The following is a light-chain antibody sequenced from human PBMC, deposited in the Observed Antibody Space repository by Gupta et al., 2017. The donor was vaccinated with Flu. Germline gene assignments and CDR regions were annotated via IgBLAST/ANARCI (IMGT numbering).Light chain of an antibody. J-gene: IGKJ1*01. CDR1: QSVNSN. CDR2: GAS. Sequence: EIEMTQSPATLSVSPGERATLHCRASQSVNSNLAWYQKTPGQTPRLLIIGASTRATGIPARFSASGSGTEFTLAISSLQSEDFAVYYCQQYNNWPRTFGQGTKVEIK. CDR3: QQYNNWPRT. V-gene: IGKV3-15*01.